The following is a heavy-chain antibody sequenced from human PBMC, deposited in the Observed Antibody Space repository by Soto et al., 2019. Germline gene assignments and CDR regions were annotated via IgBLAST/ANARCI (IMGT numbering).Heavy chain of an antibody. V-gene: IGHV3-23*01. J-gene: IGHJ6*02. CDR3: AKDRAFNYFYGMDV. D-gene: IGHD3-10*01. CDR1: VLAFGNYA. CDR2: VSTNGRST. Sequence: GGSLRLSCRASVLAFGNYAMNWVRQVPGRGLEWVAGVSTNGRSTYYADSVRGRFTISRDNSKLTVYLQMNSLRAEDTAVYYCAKDRAFNYFYGMDVWGQGTTVTVSS.